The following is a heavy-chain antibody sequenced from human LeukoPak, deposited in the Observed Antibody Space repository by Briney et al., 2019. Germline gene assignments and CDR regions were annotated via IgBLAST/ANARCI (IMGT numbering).Heavy chain of an antibody. V-gene: IGHV3-74*01. D-gene: IGHD3-16*02. J-gene: IGHJ4*02. CDR1: GFIFSSYW. Sequence: GGPLRLSCAASGFIFSSYWMHWVRHAPGKGLAWVSRINTDGSSTSYADSVKGRFTISRDNAKNSLYLQMNTLRAEDTAVYYCVRRYMATSAEDFDYWGQGTLVTVFS. CDR2: INTDGSST. CDR3: VRRYMATSAEDFDY.